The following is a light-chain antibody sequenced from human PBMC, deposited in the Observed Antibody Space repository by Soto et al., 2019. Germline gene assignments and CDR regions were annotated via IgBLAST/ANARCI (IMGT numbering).Light chain of an antibody. V-gene: IGKV1-33*01. J-gene: IGKJ5*01. CDR2: GAS. Sequence: VQRTQYPSYLSASVGDRVTITCQASQDISNYLNWYQQKPGKAPKLLIYGASNLETGVPSRFSGSGSGTDFTFTISSLQPEDIATYYCQQYDDLPITFGQGTLLEIK. CDR3: QQYDDLPIT. CDR1: QDISNY.